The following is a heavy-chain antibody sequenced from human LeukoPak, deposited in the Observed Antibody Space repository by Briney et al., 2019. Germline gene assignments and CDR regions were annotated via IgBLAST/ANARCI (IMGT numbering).Heavy chain of an antibody. CDR2: IYTSGST. V-gene: IGHV4-61*02. D-gene: IGHD3-22*01. CDR3: ARASYSYDINGWVPFDY. CDR1: GNSISSGDNY. J-gene: IGHJ4*02. Sequence: SESLSLTCTVSGNSISSGDNYWSWIRQPAGKGLEWIGRIYTSGSTNYNPSLKSRVTISGDTSKNQFSLRLSSVTAADTAVYYCARASYSYDINGWVPFDYWGQGTLVTVSS.